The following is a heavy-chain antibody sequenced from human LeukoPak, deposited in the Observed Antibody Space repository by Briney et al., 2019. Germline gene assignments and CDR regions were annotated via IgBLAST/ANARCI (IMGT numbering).Heavy chain of an antibody. CDR1: GGSISNYY. V-gene: IGHV4-4*07. Sequence: PSETLSLTCTVSGGSISNYYWSWIRQPAGKGLEWIGLIYARGNTNYNPSLKSRVTISVDTSKKQFSLKLTSVTVADTAVYYCARETSQKGAHYMDVWGKGTTVTISS. CDR3: ARETSQKGAHYMDV. CDR2: IYARGNT. D-gene: IGHD3-16*01. J-gene: IGHJ6*03.